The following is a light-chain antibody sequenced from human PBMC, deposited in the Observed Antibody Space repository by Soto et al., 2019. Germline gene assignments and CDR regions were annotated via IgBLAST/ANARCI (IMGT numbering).Light chain of an antibody. Sequence: SYELTQPLSVSVALGQTARITCGGHNIGSKNVHWYQQKPGQAPVLVIYRNYNRPPGIPERFSGSNSGNTATLIISSAQAGDEADYFCQEWDSSNVVFGVGTKLTVL. CDR3: QEWDSSNVV. CDR2: RNY. CDR1: NIGSKN. J-gene: IGLJ2*01. V-gene: IGLV3-9*01.